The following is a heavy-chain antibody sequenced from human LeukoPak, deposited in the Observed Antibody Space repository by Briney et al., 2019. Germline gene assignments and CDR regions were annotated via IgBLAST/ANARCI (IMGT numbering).Heavy chain of an antibody. CDR2: ISAYNGNT. V-gene: IGHV1-18*01. CDR3: ARDRYCSGGSCYSTGDY. D-gene: IGHD2-15*01. CDR1: GYTFTSYG. J-gene: IGHJ4*02. Sequence: ASVKVSCEASGYTFTSYGISWVRQAPGQGLEWMGWISAYNGNTNYAQKLQGRVTMTTDTSTSTAYMELRSLRSDDTAVYYCARDRYCSGGSCYSTGDYWGQGTLVTVSS.